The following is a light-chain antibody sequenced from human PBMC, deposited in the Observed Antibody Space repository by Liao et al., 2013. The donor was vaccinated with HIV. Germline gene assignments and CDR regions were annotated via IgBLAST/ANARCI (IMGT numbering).Light chain of an antibody. V-gene: IGLV3-21*04. CDR2: YDS. CDR3: QVWDRTSDHPV. J-gene: IGLJ2*01. Sequence: SYEVTQPPSVSVSPGRTATLTCGGINIGTKRVHWHQQKAGQAPVVVISYDSDRPSGIPERFSGSNSGNTATLTISGVEAGDEAIYYCQVWDRTSDHPVFGGGTRVTVL. CDR1: NIGTKR.